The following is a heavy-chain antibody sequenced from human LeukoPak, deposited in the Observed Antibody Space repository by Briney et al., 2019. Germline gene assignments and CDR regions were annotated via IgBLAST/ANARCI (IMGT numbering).Heavy chain of an antibody. CDR2: ISYDGSNK. D-gene: IGHD1-26*01. J-gene: IGHJ4*02. Sequence: GRSLRLSCAASGFTFSSYGRHWVRQAPGKGLEWVAVISYDGSNKYYADSVKGRFTISRDNSKNTLYLQMNSLRAEDTAVYYCAKRIVGPYFYYFDYWGQGTLVTVSS. CDR3: AKRIVGPYFYYFDY. CDR1: GFTFSSYG. V-gene: IGHV3-30*18.